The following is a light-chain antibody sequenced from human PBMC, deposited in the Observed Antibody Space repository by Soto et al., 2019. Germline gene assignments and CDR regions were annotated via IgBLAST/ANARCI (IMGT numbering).Light chain of an antibody. V-gene: IGLV1-40*01. CDR3: HSFHKYLSAVV. J-gene: IGLJ2*01. CDR2: DNT. Sequence: QSVLTQPPSVSAAPGQKVIISCSGSISDIGAGYRVRWYQQVPGTAPKLLIYDNTNRPSGVPARFSGSKSGTSASLAISGLQAEDEADYYCHSFHKYLSAVVFGGGTKLTVL. CDR1: ISDIGAGYR.